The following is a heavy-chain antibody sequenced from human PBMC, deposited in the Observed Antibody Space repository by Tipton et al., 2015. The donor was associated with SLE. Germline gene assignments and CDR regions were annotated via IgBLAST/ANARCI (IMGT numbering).Heavy chain of an antibody. V-gene: IGHV3-33*06. CDR2: IWYDGSNK. CDR1: GFMFNSYA. CDR3: AKDPRLGYYDSSGYYYQYYFDY. J-gene: IGHJ4*02. Sequence: SLRLSCAASGFMFNSYALHWVRQAPGKGLEWVAVIWYDGSNKYYADSVKGRFTISRDNSKNTLYLQMNSLRAEDTAVYYCAKDPRLGYYDSSGYYYQYYFDYWGQGTLVTVSS. D-gene: IGHD3-22*01.